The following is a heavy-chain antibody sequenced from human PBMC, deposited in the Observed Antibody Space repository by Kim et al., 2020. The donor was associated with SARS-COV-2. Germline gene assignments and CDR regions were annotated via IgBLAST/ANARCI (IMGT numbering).Heavy chain of an antibody. V-gene: IGHV3-74*01. J-gene: IGHJ4*02. Sequence: GGSLRLSCAASGFTFRSNWMHWVRQAPGKGPVWVSRINSDGSTTTYADSVKGRFTISRDNAKNTQYLQMNSLRVENTAVYHCAAVAGTVNWGQGTLVIVSS. CDR3: AAVAGTVN. CDR2: INSDGSTT. D-gene: IGHD6-19*01. CDR1: GFTFRSNW.